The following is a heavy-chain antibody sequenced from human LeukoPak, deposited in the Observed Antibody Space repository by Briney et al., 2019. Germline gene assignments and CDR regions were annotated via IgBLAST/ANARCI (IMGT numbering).Heavy chain of an antibody. CDR3: ARGGYRAGGGYSYGYYFDY. CDR2: IYSGGST. D-gene: IGHD5-18*01. J-gene: IGHJ4*02. V-gene: IGHV3-53*01. Sequence: GGSLRLSCAASGFTVSSSYMSWVRQAPGKGLEWVSVIYSGGSTYYADSVKGRFTISRDNSKNTLYLQMNSLRAEDTAVYYCARGGYRAGGGYSYGYYFDYWGQGTLVTVSS. CDR1: GFTVSSSY.